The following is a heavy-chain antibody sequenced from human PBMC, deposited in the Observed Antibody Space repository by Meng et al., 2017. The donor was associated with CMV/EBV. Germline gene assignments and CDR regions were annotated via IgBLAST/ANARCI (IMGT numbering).Heavy chain of an antibody. CDR1: GFTFTSSA. CDR3: AAGGAKSSSWHY. D-gene: IGHD6-13*01. V-gene: IGHV1-58*01. Sequence: SVKVSCQASGFTFTSSAVQWVRQARGQRGEWIGWIVVGSGNTNYAQKFQERVTSTRDMSTSTAYMELNSLRSEDKAVYYCAAGGAKSSSWHYWGQGTLVTVSS. J-gene: IGHJ4*02. CDR2: IVVGSGNT.